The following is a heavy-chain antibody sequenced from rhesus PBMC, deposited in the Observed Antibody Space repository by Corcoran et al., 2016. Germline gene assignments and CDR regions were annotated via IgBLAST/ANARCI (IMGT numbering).Heavy chain of an antibody. V-gene: IGHV4-169*02. CDR2: IYGSGSST. Sequence: QLQLQESGPGLVKPSETLSVTCAVSGGSISSSYWSWIRQAPGKGLEWIGYIYGSGSSTNYNPSLKILVPLSVYTVKNQLFLKLSSVTTSDTAVYYCSRDRGYCSSTYCSSGYFDYWGQGVLVTVSS. CDR3: SRDRGYCSSTYCSSGYFDY. CDR1: GGSISSSY. D-gene: IGHD2-15*01. J-gene: IGHJ4*01.